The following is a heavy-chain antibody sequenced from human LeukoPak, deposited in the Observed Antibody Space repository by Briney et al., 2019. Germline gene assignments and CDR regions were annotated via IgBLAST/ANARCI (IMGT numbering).Heavy chain of an antibody. V-gene: IGHV4-39*01. CDR2: IYYSGST. D-gene: IGHD3-10*01. CDR3: ARHYNGFLGSPKPYDY. J-gene: IGHJ4*02. Sequence: ASEALSLTCTVSGGSISSSSYYWGWIRQPPGKGLEWIGSIYYSGSTYYNPSLKSRVTIFVDTSKNQFSLKLSSVTAADTAVYYCARHYNGFLGSPKPYDYWGQGTLVTVSS. CDR1: GGSISSSSYY.